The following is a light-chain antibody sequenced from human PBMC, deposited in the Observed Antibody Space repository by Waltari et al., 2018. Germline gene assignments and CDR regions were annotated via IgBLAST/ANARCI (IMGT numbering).Light chain of an antibody. CDR3: SSFTSSSTLV. J-gene: IGLJ3*02. CDR1: SSDVGGYNY. Sequence: QSALTQPASVSGSPGQSITISCTGNSSDVGGYNYVSWYQQHPGKAPKLMIYAVSKRPSGVSIRVSGSKSGNTASLTISGLQAEDEADYYCSSFTSSSTLVFGGGTKLTVL. V-gene: IGLV2-14*01. CDR2: AVS.